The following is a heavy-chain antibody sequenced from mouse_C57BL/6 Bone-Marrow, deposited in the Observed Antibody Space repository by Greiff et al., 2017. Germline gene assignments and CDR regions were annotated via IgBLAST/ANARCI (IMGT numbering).Heavy chain of an antibody. CDR3: TTGRWLFDY. CDR1: GFNIKDDY. CDR2: IDPENGDT. V-gene: IGHV14-4*01. D-gene: IGHD2-3*01. J-gene: IGHJ2*01. Sequence: EVKVVESGAELVRPGASVKLSCTASGFNIKDDYMHWVKQRPEQGLEWIGWIDPENGDTEYASKFQGKATITADTSSNTAYLQLSSLTSEDTAVYYCTTGRWLFDYWGQGTTLTVSS.